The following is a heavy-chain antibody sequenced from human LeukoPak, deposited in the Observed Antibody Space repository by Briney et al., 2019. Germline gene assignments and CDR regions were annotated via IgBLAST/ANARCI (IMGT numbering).Heavy chain of an antibody. CDR3: ARGYCSGSSCYSVENWFDP. J-gene: IGHJ5*02. CDR2: INPSSGGT. Sequence: ASVKVSCKASGYTFTKYCMFWVRQAPGQGLEWMGRINPSSGGTDYAQKFQGRVTMTRDTSISTAYMELSRLRSDDTAMYYCARGYCSGSSCYSVENWFDPWGQGTLVTVSS. D-gene: IGHD2-15*01. V-gene: IGHV1-2*06. CDR1: GYTFTKYC.